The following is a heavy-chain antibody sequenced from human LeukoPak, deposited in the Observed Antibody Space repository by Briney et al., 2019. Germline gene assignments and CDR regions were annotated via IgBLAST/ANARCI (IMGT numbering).Heavy chain of an antibody. V-gene: IGHV3-74*01. J-gene: IGHJ5*02. CDR1: GFTFSSYW. Sequence: GGSLRLSCAASGFTFSSYWMHWVRQAPGKGLVWVSRINSDGSSTSYADSVKGRFTISRDNAKNTLYLQMNSLRAEDTAVYYCARGGSIAARYGFDPWGQGTLVTVSS. D-gene: IGHD6-6*01. CDR3: ARGGSIAARYGFDP. CDR2: INSDGSST.